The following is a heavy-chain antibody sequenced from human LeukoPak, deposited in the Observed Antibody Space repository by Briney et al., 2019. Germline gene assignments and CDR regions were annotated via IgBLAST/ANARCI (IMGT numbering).Heavy chain of an antibody. Sequence: LAGGSLRLSCAASGFTFSSYDMHWVRQATGKGLEWVSAIGTAGDTYYPGSVKGRFTISRENAKNSLYLQMNSLRAGDTAVYYCARGSGSSGYYLDYWGQGTLDTVSS. D-gene: IGHD3-22*01. CDR2: IGTAGDT. J-gene: IGHJ4*02. CDR1: GFTFSSYD. V-gene: IGHV3-13*01. CDR3: ARGSGSSGYYLDY.